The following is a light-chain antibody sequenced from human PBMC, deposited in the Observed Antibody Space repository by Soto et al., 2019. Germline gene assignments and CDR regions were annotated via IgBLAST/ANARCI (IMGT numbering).Light chain of an antibody. CDR3: TSYTRSNTWV. V-gene: IGLV2-14*01. Sequence: QSALTQPASVSGSLGQSITISCTGTSGDIGIYNFVSWFHQRPAKAPKLLIFEVHNRPSGVSDRFSASKSGNAASLTISGLQAADEGDYYCTSYTRSNTWVFGGGTKVTVL. CDR1: SGDIGIYNF. CDR2: EVH. J-gene: IGLJ3*02.